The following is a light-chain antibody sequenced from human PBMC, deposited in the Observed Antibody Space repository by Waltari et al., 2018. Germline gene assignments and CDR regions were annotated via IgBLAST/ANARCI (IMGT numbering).Light chain of an antibody. CDR1: ALPKQY. J-gene: IGLJ2*01. CDR2: QDT. V-gene: IGLV3-25*03. CDR3: HSADFSGNFRV. Sequence: YELTQSPSISVSPGQTARITCSGDALPKQYSYWYQQRPGQAPSLVIYQDTERPSGIPGRFSGSSSGTTVTLTISDVQAEDEGDYYCHSADFSGNFRVFGGGTRLTV.